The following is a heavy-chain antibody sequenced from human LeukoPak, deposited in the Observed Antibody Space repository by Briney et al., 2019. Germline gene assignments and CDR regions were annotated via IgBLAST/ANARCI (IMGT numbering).Heavy chain of an antibody. J-gene: IGHJ4*02. CDR1: GGSFSAYY. V-gene: IGHV4-34*01. Sequence: SETLSLTCAAYGGSFSAYYWGWIRQPPGQGLEWIGEINHSGRTNYNPSLKSRVTISVDMSKNQFSLRLSSVTAADTAVYYCARLPPQYVFFDFWGQGTLVTVSS. D-gene: IGHD4-11*01. CDR3: ARLPPQYVFFDF. CDR2: INHSGRT.